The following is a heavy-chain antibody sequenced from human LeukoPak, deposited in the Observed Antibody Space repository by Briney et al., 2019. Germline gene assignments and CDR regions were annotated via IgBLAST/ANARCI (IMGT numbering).Heavy chain of an antibody. CDR3: ARGVAAGTGYYYYGMDV. Sequence: PGGSLRLSCAASGFTFSSYDMHWVRQATGKGLEWVSAIGTAGDTYYPGSVKGRFTISRENAKNSLYLQMNSLRAGDTAVYYCARGVAAGTGYYYYGMDVWGQGTTVTVSS. CDR1: GFTFSSYD. V-gene: IGHV3-13*01. J-gene: IGHJ6*02. CDR2: IGTAGDT. D-gene: IGHD6-13*01.